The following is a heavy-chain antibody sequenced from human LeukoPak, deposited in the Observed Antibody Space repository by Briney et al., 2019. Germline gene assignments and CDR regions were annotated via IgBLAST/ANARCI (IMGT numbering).Heavy chain of an antibody. J-gene: IGHJ4*02. CDR2: IRYDGSNK. D-gene: IGHD3-10*01. Sequence: SGGSLRLSCAASGFTFSSCGMHWVRQAPGKGLEWVAFIRYDGSNKYYADSVKGRFTISRDNSKNTLYLQMNSLRAEDTAVYYCAKDSISYYGSGSYPGHWGQGTLVTVSS. CDR1: GFTFSSCG. V-gene: IGHV3-30*02. CDR3: AKDSISYYGSGSYPGH.